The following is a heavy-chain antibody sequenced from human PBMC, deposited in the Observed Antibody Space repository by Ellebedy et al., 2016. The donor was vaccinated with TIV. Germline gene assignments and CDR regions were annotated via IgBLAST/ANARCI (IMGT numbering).Heavy chain of an antibody. CDR2: IYYSGST. CDR3: ARGQLLWGYYFDY. Sequence: SETLSLXXTVSGGSISSSSYYWGWIRQPPGKGLEWIGYIYYSGSTNYNPSLKSRVTISVDTSKNQFSLKLSSVTAADTAVYYCARGQLLWGYYFDYWGQGTLVTVSS. CDR1: GGSISSSSYY. V-gene: IGHV4-61*05. D-gene: IGHD2-2*01. J-gene: IGHJ4*02.